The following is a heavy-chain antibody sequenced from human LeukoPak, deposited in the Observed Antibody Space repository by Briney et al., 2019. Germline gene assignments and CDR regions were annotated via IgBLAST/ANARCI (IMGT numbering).Heavy chain of an antibody. J-gene: IGHJ5*02. CDR2: ISSSSSYI. D-gene: IGHD3-22*01. V-gene: IGHV3-21*01. CDR3: ARDHSISMIVEPPNWFDP. Sequence: PGGSLRLSCAASGFTFSSYSMNWVRQAPGKGFEWVSSISSSSSYIYYADSVKGRFTISRDNAKNSLYLQMNSLRAEDTAVYYCARDHSISMIVEPPNWFDPWGQGTLVTVSS. CDR1: GFTFSSYS.